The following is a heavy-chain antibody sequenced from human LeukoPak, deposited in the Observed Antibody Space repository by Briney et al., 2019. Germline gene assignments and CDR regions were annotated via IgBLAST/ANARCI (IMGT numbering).Heavy chain of an antibody. CDR3: AREAVELGDAFDI. CDR2: IGPTGSDR. D-gene: IGHD1-7*01. Sequence: GGSLRLSCTASGLTFSTSGFNWVRQAPGKGLEWVASIGPTGSDRYHADSIKGRFTISRDNADNFLYLQMNSLRAEDTAVYYCAREAVELGDAFDIWGQGTMVTVSS. J-gene: IGHJ3*02. CDR1: GLTFSTSG. V-gene: IGHV3-21*06.